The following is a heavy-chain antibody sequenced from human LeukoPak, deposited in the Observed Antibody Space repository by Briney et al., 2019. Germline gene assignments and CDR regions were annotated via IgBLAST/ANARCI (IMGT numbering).Heavy chain of an antibody. J-gene: IGHJ4*02. Sequence: GGSLRLSCAASGFTFSSYNINWVRQAPGKGLERVSYISSSRRTISYADSVKGRFTISRDNAKNSLYLQMNSLRAEDTAVYYCARSSSRYCSGGSCYSGVLGYFDYWGQGTLVTVSS. CDR1: GFTFSSYN. V-gene: IGHV3-48*01. D-gene: IGHD2-15*01. CDR2: ISSSRRTI. CDR3: ARSSSRYCSGGSCYSGVLGYFDY.